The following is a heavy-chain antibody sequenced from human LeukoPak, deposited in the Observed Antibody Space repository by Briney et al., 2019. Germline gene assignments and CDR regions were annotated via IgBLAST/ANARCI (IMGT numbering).Heavy chain of an antibody. D-gene: IGHD2-15*01. V-gene: IGHV3-23*01. CDR1: GFTFSGYA. CDR2: ISGSGDTT. J-gene: IGHJ4*02. Sequence: GGSLRLSCAASGFTFSGYAMTWVRQAPGKGLEWVSSISGSGDTTNYADSVKGRFTISRDNSKNTLFLQMNSLRADDTTVYYCAKGRVVPAALLDYWGQGTLVTVSS. CDR3: AKGRVVPAALLDY.